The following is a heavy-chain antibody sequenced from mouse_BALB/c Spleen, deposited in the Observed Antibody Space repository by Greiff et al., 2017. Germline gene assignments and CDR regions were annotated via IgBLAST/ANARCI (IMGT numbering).Heavy chain of an antibody. D-gene: IGHD4-1*01. CDR1: GDSITSGY. V-gene: IGHV3-8*02. CDR2: ISYSGST. CDR3: ARFWEEAMDY. Sequence: EVKVEESGPSLVKPSQTLSLTCSVTGDSITSGYWNWIRKFPGNKLEYMGYISYSGSTYYNPSLKSRISITRDTSKNQYYLQLNSVTTEDTATYYCARFWEEAMDYWGQGTSVTVSS. J-gene: IGHJ4*01.